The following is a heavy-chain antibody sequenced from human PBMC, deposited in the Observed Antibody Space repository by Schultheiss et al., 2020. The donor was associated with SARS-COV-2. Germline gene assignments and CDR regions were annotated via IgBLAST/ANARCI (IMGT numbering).Heavy chain of an antibody. CDR3: AKGSIILTGYLFDY. CDR1: GFTFDDYA. CDR2: ISWDGGST. D-gene: IGHD3-9*01. J-gene: IGHJ4*02. V-gene: IGHV3-43D*03. Sequence: GGSLRLSCAASGFTFDDYAMHWVRQAPGKGLEWVSLISWDGGSTYYADSVKGRFTISRDNSKNSLYLQMNSLRAEDTALYYCAKGSIILTGYLFDYWGQGTLVTVSS.